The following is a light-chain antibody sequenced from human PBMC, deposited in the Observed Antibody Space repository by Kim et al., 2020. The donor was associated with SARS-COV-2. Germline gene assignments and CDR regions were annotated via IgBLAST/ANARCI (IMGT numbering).Light chain of an antibody. V-gene: IGLV5-39*01. J-gene: IGLJ3*02. CDR3: AIWYSNTWV. Sequence: FTCTMRSGIHVDIYNIFWYQQKPGSLPRYLLRYKSDSNKEQGSGVPSRFSGSKDASTNAGLLLISGLQSEDEADHYCAIWYSNTWVFGGGTQLTVL. CDR2: YKSDSNK. CDR1: SGIHVDIYN.